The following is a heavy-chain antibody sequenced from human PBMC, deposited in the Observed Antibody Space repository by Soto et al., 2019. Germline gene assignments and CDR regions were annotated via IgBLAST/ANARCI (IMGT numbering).Heavy chain of an antibody. Sequence: ASVKVSCKASGGTVSSYAISWVRQAPGQGLEWMGGIIPIFGTANYAQKFQGRVTITADKSTSTAYMELSSLRSEDTAVYYCARDDILTGYALSSHGMDVWGQGTTVTVSS. V-gene: IGHV1-69*06. D-gene: IGHD3-9*01. CDR1: GGTVSSYA. J-gene: IGHJ6*02. CDR2: IIPIFGTA. CDR3: ARDDILTGYALSSHGMDV.